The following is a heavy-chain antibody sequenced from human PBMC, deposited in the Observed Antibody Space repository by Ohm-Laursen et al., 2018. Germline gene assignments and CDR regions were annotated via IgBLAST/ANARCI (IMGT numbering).Heavy chain of an antibody. Sequence: GTLSLTCFVSGGSISTYYWSWIRQSAGKGLEWIGRIHASGSTNYNPSLKSRVSLSHDTSKNQFSLKMTSVTAADTAVYYCARDARAAGTSDAFEYWGQGTLVTVTS. CDR2: IHASGST. V-gene: IGHV4-4*07. J-gene: IGHJ4*02. CDR1: GGSISTYY. CDR3: ARDARAAGTSDAFEY. D-gene: IGHD1-7*01.